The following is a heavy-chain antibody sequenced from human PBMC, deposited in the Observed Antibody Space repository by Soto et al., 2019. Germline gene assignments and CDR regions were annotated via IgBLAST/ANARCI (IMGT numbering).Heavy chain of an antibody. CDR1: GGTFSSYA. D-gene: IGHD3-22*01. J-gene: IGHJ4*02. Sequence: GASVKVSCKASGGTFSSYATSWVRQAPGQGLEWMGGIIPIFGTANYAQKFQGRVTITADESTSTAYMELSSLRSEDTAVYYCARSRYYYDSSGYVFDYWGQGTLVTVSS. CDR2: IIPIFGTA. V-gene: IGHV1-69*13. CDR3: ARSRYYYDSSGYVFDY.